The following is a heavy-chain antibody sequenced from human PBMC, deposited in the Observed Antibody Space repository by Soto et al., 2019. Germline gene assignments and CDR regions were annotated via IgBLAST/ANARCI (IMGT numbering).Heavy chain of an antibody. V-gene: IGHV1-18*01. Sequence: ASVKVSCKASGYTFTSYGISWVRQAPGQGLEWMGWISAYNGNTNYAQKLQGRVTMTTDTSTSTAYMELRSLRSDDTAVYYCARRFGSEWLVHFDYWGQGTLVTVYS. CDR3: ARRFGSEWLVHFDY. CDR1: GYTFTSYG. D-gene: IGHD6-19*01. J-gene: IGHJ4*02. CDR2: ISAYNGNT.